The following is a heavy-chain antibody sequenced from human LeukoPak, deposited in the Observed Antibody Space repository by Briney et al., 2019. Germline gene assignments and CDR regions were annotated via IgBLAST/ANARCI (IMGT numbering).Heavy chain of an antibody. CDR3: ARHYGP. Sequence: SETLSLTCAVYGGPLNDYYWSWIRQPPGKGLEWIGYIYYSGSTNYNPSLKSRVTISVDTSKNQFSLKLNSVTATDTAVYYCARHYGPWGQGTLVTVSS. CDR2: IYYSGST. V-gene: IGHV4-59*08. D-gene: IGHD3-10*01. J-gene: IGHJ4*02. CDR1: GGPLNDYY.